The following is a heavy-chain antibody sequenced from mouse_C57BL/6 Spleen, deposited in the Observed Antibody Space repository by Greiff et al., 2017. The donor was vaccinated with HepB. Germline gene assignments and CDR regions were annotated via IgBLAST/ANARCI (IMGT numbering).Heavy chain of an antibody. CDR2: INPNNGGT. Sequence: EVQLQQSGPELVKPGASVKISCKASGYTFTDYYMNWVKQSHGKSLEWIGDINPNNGGTSYNQKFKGKATLTVDKSSSTAYMELRSLTSEDSAVYYCARKGYTTVVVDYLGQGTTLTVSS. CDR1: GYTFTDYY. D-gene: IGHD1-1*01. J-gene: IGHJ2*01. V-gene: IGHV1-26*01. CDR3: ARKGYTTVVVDY.